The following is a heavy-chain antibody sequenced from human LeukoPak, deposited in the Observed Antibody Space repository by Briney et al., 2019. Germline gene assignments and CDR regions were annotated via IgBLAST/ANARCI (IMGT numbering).Heavy chain of an antibody. Sequence: GGSLRLSCAASGFTFSDYYMSWIRQAPGKGLEWVSYITSSGSTIYYADSVKGRFTISRDNAKNSLYLLMHSLRAEDTAVYYCARVGRGLYCSGGSCSRFSYYYMDVWGKGTTVTVSS. J-gene: IGHJ6*03. V-gene: IGHV3-11*04. CDR3: ARVGRGLYCSGGSCSRFSYYYMDV. CDR2: ITSSGSTI. D-gene: IGHD2-15*01. CDR1: GFTFSDYY.